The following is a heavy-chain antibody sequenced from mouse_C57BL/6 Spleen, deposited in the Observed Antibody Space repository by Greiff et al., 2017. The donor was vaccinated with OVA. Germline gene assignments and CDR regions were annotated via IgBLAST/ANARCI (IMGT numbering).Heavy chain of an antibody. D-gene: IGHD1-1*01. CDR1: GYTFTSYW. CDR2: INPSNGGT. V-gene: IGHV1-53*01. Sequence: QVQLQQPGTELVKPGASVKVSCKASGYTFTSYWMHWVKQRPGQGLEWIGNINPSNGGTNYNEKFKSKATLTVDKSSSTAYMQLSSLTSEDSAVYYCARWDYYGSTWYFDVWGTGTTVTVSS. J-gene: IGHJ1*03. CDR3: ARWDYYGSTWYFDV.